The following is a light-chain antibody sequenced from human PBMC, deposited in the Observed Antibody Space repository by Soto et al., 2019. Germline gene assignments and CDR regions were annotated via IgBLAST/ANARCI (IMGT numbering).Light chain of an antibody. V-gene: IGKV1-39*01. J-gene: IGKJ1*01. CDR2: AAS. CDR3: QQSYSTPPT. Sequence: DIQMTQSPSSLSASVGDRVTITCRASQSISSYLNWFQQKPGKAPKLLIYAASSLQSGVPSRFSGRGSDTDFTLTISSLQPEDIATYYCQQSYSTPPTFGQGTKVDIK. CDR1: QSISSY.